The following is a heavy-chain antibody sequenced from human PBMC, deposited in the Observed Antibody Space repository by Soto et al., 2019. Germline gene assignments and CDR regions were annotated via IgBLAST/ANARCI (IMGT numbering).Heavy chain of an antibody. CDR1: GFTFPNYG. D-gene: IGHD6-13*01. CDR2: LLYNGYTQ. J-gene: IGHJ4*02. V-gene: IGHV3-30*04. CDR3: GRAANLSRWHYYFDY. Sequence: QVQLVESGGGVVQPGGSLRLSCAASGFTFPNYGLHWVRQAPDKGLEWVAVLLYNGYTQYYADSVQGRLTISGDNSKKTLYLQMDSLQPEDTAVYYCGRAANLSRWHYYFDYWGLGNLVAVSS.